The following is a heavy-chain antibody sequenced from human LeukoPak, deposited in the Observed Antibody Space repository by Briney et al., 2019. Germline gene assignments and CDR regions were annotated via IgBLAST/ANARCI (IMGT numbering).Heavy chain of an antibody. CDR2: ISTYNGNT. CDR1: GYTFTSHG. D-gene: IGHD6-13*01. Sequence: GASVKVSCKASGYTFTSHGISWVRQAPGQGLEWMGWISTYNGNTNYAQKLQGRVSMTTDTSTSTAYMDLRSLRSDDTAVYYCARISWRLRTGAFDYWGQGTLVTVSS. CDR3: ARISWRLRTGAFDY. V-gene: IGHV1-18*01. J-gene: IGHJ4*02.